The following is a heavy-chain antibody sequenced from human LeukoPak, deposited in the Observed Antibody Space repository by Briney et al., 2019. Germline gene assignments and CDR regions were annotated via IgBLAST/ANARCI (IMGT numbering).Heavy chain of an antibody. CDR1: GFTFSSYA. Sequence: GGSLRLSCAASGFTFSSYAMSWVRQAPGKGLEWVSVISGSGGNTYYADSVKGRFTISRDNSKNTLYLQMDSLRAEDTAVYFCATDYTYGFQGTLYYMDVWGQGTMVTVSS. V-gene: IGHV3-23*01. CDR2: ISGSGGNT. J-gene: IGHJ6*03. CDR3: ATDYTYGFQGTLYYMDV. D-gene: IGHD5-18*01.